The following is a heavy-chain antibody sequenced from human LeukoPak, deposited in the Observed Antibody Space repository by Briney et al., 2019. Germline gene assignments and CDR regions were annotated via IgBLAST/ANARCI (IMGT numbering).Heavy chain of an antibody. D-gene: IGHD1-14*01. J-gene: IGHJ4*02. CDR1: GFIFSRYS. Sequence: PGGSLRLSCAASGFIFSRYSMNWVRQAPGKGLEWVSSISSSSSYIYCADSVKGRFTISRDNAKNSLYLQMNSLRAEDTAVYYCARDLLPEPFDYWGQGTLVTVSS. CDR3: ARDLLPEPFDY. CDR2: ISSSSSYI. V-gene: IGHV3-21*01.